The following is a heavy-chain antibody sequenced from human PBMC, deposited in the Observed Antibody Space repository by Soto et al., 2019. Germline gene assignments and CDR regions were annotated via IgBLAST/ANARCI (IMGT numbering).Heavy chain of an antibody. D-gene: IGHD2-15*01. CDR3: ARVLLCSGGSCFQRPFDY. V-gene: IGHV4-34*01. Sequence: SETLSLTCAVYGGSFSGYSWSWIRQPPGKGLEWIGEINHSGSTNYNPSLKTRVTISVDTSKNQFSLKLSSVTAADTAVYYCARVLLCSGGSCFQRPFDYWGQGTLVTVSS. CDR1: GGSFSGYS. J-gene: IGHJ4*02. CDR2: INHSGST.